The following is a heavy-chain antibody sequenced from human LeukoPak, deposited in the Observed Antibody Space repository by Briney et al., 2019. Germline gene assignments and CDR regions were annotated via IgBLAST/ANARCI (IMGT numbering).Heavy chain of an antibody. J-gene: IGHJ6*02. D-gene: IGHD3-10*01. CDR2: IYYSGST. CDR1: GGSMSSGGYY. CDR3: ARDIVGGSGSGSMDV. Sequence: SQTLSLTCTVSGGSMSSGGYYWSWIRQHPGKDLEWIGSIYYSGSTYYNPSLKSRVTISVDTSKNQFSLNLSSATAADTAVYYCARDIVGGSGSGSMDVWGQGTTVTVSS. V-gene: IGHV4-31*03.